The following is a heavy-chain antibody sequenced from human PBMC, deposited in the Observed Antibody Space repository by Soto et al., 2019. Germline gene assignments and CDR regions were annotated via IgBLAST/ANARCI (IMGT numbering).Heavy chain of an antibody. CDR3: ARGDLVITIFGVVITSDYYYYMDV. J-gene: IGHJ6*03. D-gene: IGHD3-3*01. V-gene: IGHV3-7*01. CDR1: GFTFSSYW. CDR2: IKQDGSEK. Sequence: GGSLRPSCAASGFTFSSYWISWVRQAPGKGLEWVANIKQDGSEKYYVDSVKGRFTISRDNAKNSLYLQMNSLRAEDTAVYYCARGDLVITIFGVVITSDYYYYMDVWGKGTTVTVSS.